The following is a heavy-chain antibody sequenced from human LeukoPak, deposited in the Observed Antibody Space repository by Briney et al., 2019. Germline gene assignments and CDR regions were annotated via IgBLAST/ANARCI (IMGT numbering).Heavy chain of an antibody. CDR3: ARHPNKRGANWFDP. D-gene: IGHD1/OR15-1a*01. CDR1: GGSISSYY. CDR2: IYTSGST. V-gene: IGHV4-4*07. Sequence: PSETLSLTCTVSGGSISSYYWSWIRQPAGKGLEWIGRIYTSGSTNYNPSLKSRVTMSVDTSKNQFSLKLSSVTAADTAVYYCARHPNKRGANWFDPWGQGTLVTVSS. J-gene: IGHJ5*02.